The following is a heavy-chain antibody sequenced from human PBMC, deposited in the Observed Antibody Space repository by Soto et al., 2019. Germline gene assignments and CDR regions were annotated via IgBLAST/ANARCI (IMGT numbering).Heavy chain of an antibody. V-gene: IGHV3-33*01. CDR1: GFPFRSYG. J-gene: IGHJ6*02. CDR3: ARGATMVRGVISHYGMDV. Sequence: GGSLRLSCAAHGFPFRSYGIHWVRQAPGEGLEWVAVIWYDGSNKYYADSVKGRFTISRYNSKNTLYLQMNSLRAEDTAVYYCARGATMVRGVISHYGMDVWGQGT. CDR2: IWYDGSNK. D-gene: IGHD3-10*01.